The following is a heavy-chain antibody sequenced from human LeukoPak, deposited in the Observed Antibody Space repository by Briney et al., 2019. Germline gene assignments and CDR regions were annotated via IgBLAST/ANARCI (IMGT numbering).Heavy chain of an antibody. CDR2: IRYDGSNK. CDR1: GFTFSSYG. J-gene: IGHJ5*02. CDR3: ARDGEGYSGYDSGWFDP. V-gene: IGHV3-30*02. Sequence: GGSLRLPCAASGFTFSSYGMHWVRQAPGKGLEWVAFIRYDGSNKYYADSVKGRFTISRDNAKNSLYLQMNSLRAEDTAVYYCARDGEGYSGYDSGWFDPWGQGTLVTVSS. D-gene: IGHD5-12*01.